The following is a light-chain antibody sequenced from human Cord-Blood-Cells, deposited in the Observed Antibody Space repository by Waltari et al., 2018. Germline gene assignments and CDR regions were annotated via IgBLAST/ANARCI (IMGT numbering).Light chain of an antibody. V-gene: IGKV1-39*01. Sequence: DIKMTQSPSSLSASVEDRVTITCRASQSISSYLNWYQQKPGKAPKLLIYAASSLQSGVPSRFSGSGSGTDFTLTISSLQPEDFATYYCQQYNSNPFTFGQGTQLEIK. CDR1: QSISSY. CDR2: AAS. CDR3: QQYNSNPFT. J-gene: IGKJ5*01.